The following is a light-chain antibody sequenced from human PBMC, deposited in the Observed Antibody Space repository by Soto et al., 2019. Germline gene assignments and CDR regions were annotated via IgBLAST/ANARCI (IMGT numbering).Light chain of an antibody. V-gene: IGKV3-11*01. CDR1: QSVFRY. CDR3: QQRSKWPPFT. J-gene: IGKJ3*01. CDR2: DVS. Sequence: EIVLTQSPATLSLSPGERATLSCRASQSVFRYLAWYQQKPGQAPRLLIYDVSNRATGIPARFSGSGSGTDFTLTISSVEPEDFAVYYCQQRSKWPPFTFGPGTKVDLK.